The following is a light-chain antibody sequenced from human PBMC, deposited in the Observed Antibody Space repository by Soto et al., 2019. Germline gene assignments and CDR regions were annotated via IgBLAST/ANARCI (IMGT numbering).Light chain of an antibody. CDR2: DAS. Sequence: DIQMTQSPSTLSASVGDRVTITCRASQNIRTWLAWYQQKPGQPPRLLISDASSLQSGVPSRFSGSGSGTEFTLTISSLHPDDFATYYCQKYNSYSSFTFGPGTKVDIK. V-gene: IGKV1-5*01. CDR1: QNIRTW. CDR3: QKYNSYSSFT. J-gene: IGKJ3*01.